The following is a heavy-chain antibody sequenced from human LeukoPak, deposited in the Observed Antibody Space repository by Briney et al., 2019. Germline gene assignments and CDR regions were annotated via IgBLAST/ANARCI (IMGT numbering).Heavy chain of an antibody. CDR1: GGSISSGSYY. D-gene: IGHD3-3*01. CDR2: IYTSGST. CDR3: ARTTYYDFWSAAPGAFDI. V-gene: IGHV4-61*02. J-gene: IGHJ3*02. Sequence: PSETLSLTCTVSGGSISSGSYYWSWIRQPAGKGLEWIGRIYTSGSTNYNPSLKSRVTISVDTSKNQFSLKLSSVTAADTAVYYCARTTYYDFWSAAPGAFDIWGQGTMVTVSS.